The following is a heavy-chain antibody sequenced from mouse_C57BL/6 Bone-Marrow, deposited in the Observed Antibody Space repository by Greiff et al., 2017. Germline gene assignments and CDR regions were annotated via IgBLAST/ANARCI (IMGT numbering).Heavy chain of an antibody. D-gene: IGHD2-1*01. CDR2: ISDGGSYT. CDR1: GFTFSSYA. Sequence: EVHLVESGGGLVKPGGSLKLSCAASGFTFSSYAMSWVRQTPEKRLEWVATISDGGSYTYYPDNVKGRFTISRDNAKNNLYLQRSHLKSEDTAMYYCARDPLYYGNYDYWGQGTTLTVSS. CDR3: ARDPLYYGNYDY. J-gene: IGHJ2*01. V-gene: IGHV5-4*01.